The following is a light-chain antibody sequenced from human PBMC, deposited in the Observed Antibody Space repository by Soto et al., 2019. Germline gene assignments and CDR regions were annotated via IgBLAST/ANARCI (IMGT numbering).Light chain of an antibody. J-gene: IGLJ2*01. Sequence: QSALTQPATVSGSPGQSITISCTGTSSDVGGYNHVSWYQHSPGKAPKLILFAVSDRPSGVSHRFSGSKSGNTASLTISGLQADDEADYYCCSYTSLSTVVFGGGTKLTVL. CDR2: AVS. V-gene: IGLV2-14*01. CDR3: CSYTSLSTVV. CDR1: SSDVGGYNH.